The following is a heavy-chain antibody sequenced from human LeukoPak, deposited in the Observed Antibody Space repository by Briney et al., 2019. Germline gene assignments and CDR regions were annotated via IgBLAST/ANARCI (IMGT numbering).Heavy chain of an antibody. D-gene: IGHD2-2*03. CDR2: IKQDGSEK. CDR1: GFTFSSYW. CDR3: ARDGYCSSTSCYRAFDI. V-gene: IGHV3-7*01. Sequence: GGSLRLSCAASGFTFSSYWMSWVRQAPGKGLEWVANIKQDGSEKYYVDSVKGRFTISRDNAKNSLYLQMNSLRAEDTAVYYCARDGYCSSTSCYRAFDIWGQGTMVTVSS. J-gene: IGHJ3*02.